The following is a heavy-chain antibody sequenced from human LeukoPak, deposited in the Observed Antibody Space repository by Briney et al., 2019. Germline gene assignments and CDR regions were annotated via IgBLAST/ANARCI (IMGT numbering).Heavy chain of an antibody. D-gene: IGHD5-18*01. CDR3: ATYSYGYFDY. Sequence: SETLSLTCSVSDDSITMYYWSWIRQPAGKGLEWIGRIYTSGSTNYNPYLKSRVTISVDTSKNQFSLKLSSVTAADTAVYYCATYSYGYFDYWGQGTLVTVSS. CDR1: DDSITMYY. CDR2: IYTSGST. J-gene: IGHJ4*02. V-gene: IGHV4-4*07.